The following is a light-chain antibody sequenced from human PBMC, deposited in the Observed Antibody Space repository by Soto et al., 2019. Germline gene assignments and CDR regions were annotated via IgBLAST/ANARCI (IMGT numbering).Light chain of an antibody. CDR2: GAS. V-gene: IGKV3-20*01. J-gene: IGKJ5*01. CDR3: QQYGNSPIT. CDR1: QSVTNNY. Sequence: DIVLTQSPGPLSLSPGERATLSCRASQSVTNNYLAWYQHKPGQAPRLLIDGASSRATGVPDRFSGTGSGTDFTLTISRLEPEDFAVFYCQQYGNSPITFGQGTRLEIK.